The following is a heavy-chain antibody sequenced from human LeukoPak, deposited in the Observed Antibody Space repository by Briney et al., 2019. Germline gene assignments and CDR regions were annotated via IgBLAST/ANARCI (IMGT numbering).Heavy chain of an antibody. V-gene: IGHV1-2*02. CDR1: GYIITGYY. CDR3: ARDSRGFWSGYYDWYFDL. CDR2: INPNSGGT. D-gene: IGHD3-3*01. Sequence: ASVKVSCKASGYIITGYYMHWVRQAPGQGLEWLGWINPNSGGTNYAQKFQGRVTMTRDTSISTAYMELSRLRSDDTAVYYCARDSRGFWSGYYDWYFDLWGRGTLVTVSS. J-gene: IGHJ2*01.